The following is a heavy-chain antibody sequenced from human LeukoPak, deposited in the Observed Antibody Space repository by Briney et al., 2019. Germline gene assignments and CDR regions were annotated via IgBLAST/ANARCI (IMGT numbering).Heavy chain of an antibody. CDR1: GGTFSSYA. CDR2: IIPILGIA. CDR3: ARDRRGTVDTAMVLPDY. D-gene: IGHD5-18*01. Sequence: GSSVKVSCKASGGTFSSYAISWVRQAPGQGLERMGRIIPILGIANYAQKFQGRVTITADKSTSTAYMELSSLRSEDTAVYYCARDRRGTVDTAMVLPDYWGQGTLVTVSS. J-gene: IGHJ4*02. V-gene: IGHV1-69*04.